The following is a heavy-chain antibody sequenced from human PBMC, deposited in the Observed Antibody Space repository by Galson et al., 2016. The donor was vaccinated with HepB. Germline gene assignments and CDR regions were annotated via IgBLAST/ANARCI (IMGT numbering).Heavy chain of an antibody. Sequence: CAISGDSVSSYSGAWDWLRQSPSRGLEWLGRTYYRSRWYNDYAGSVKGRITIEADTSKNLFSLQLTSVTVAGTAVYYCARDRGSGRHFFDSWGQGTLVSVSS. CDR1: GDSVSSYSGA. V-gene: IGHV6-1*01. J-gene: IGHJ4*02. CDR2: TYYRSRWYN. D-gene: IGHD3-10*01. CDR3: ARDRGSGRHFFDS.